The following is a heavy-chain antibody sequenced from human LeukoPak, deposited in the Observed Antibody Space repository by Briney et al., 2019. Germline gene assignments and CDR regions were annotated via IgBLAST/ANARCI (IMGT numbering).Heavy chain of an antibody. CDR3: ARDSGYSYADDY. CDR1: GFTFSSYS. Sequence: GGSLRLSCAASGFTFSSYSMNWVRQAPGKGLEWVSSISSSSSYIYYADSVKGRFTISGDNAKDSLYLQMSSLRDEDTAVYYCARDSGYSYADDYWGQGTLVTVSS. J-gene: IGHJ4*02. CDR2: ISSSSSYI. D-gene: IGHD5-18*01. V-gene: IGHV3-21*01.